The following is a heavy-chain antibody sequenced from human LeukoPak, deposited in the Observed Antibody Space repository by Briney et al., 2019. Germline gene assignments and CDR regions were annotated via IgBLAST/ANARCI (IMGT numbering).Heavy chain of an antibody. CDR2: IHYDGSNK. CDR3: AKDYFSSSYFDY. Sequence: GGSLRLSCAASGFTFSTYGMHWVRLAPGKGLEWVTFIHYDGSNKYYADSVKGRFTISRDNSKNTLYLQMNSLRAEDTAVYYCAKDYFSSSYFDYRGQGTLVTVSS. V-gene: IGHV3-30*02. J-gene: IGHJ4*02. CDR1: GFTFSTYG. D-gene: IGHD6-6*01.